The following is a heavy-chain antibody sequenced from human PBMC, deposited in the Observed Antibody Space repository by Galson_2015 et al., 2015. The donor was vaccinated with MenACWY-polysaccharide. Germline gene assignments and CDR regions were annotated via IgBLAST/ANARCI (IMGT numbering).Heavy chain of an antibody. D-gene: IGHD5-18*01. CDR3: AYLVDTAMDVHFDY. CDR1: GGTFSSYS. J-gene: IGHJ4*02. Sequence: SVKVSCKASGGTFSSYSISWVRQAPGQGLEWMGGIIPIFRTANYAQKFQGRVTINVDESTSTAYMELTSLRSEDTAIYFCAYLVDTAMDVHFDYWGQGTLVAVSS. CDR2: IIPIFRTA. V-gene: IGHV1-69*13.